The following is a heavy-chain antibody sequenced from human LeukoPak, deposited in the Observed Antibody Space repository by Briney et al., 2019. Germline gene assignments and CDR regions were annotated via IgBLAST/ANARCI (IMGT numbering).Heavy chain of an antibody. Sequence: PGGSLRLSCAASGFTFSSYSMNWVRQAPGKGLEWVSYISPSSTSIYYADSLKGRFTVSRDNSKNSMNLQMNSLRAEDTAIYYCARDAASGTNWFDPWGQGTLVTVSS. V-gene: IGHV3-48*01. D-gene: IGHD3-3*01. J-gene: IGHJ5*02. CDR3: ARDAASGTNWFDP. CDR2: ISPSSTSI. CDR1: GFTFSSYS.